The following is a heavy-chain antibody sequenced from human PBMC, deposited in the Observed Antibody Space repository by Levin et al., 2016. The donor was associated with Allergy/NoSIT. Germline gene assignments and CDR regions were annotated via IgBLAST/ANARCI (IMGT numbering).Heavy chain of an antibody. Sequence: GESLKISCAASGFSLSNFAMSWVRQAPGKGLEWVSAISGGAFSTYYADSVKARFTISRDNSKNTLFLQMNSLRAEDTALYYCAKASDGSGSHFGMDVWGQGTTVTVSS. CDR3: AKASDGSGSHFGMDV. D-gene: IGHD3-10*01. CDR1: GFSLSNFA. J-gene: IGHJ6*02. V-gene: IGHV3-23*01. CDR2: ISGGAFST.